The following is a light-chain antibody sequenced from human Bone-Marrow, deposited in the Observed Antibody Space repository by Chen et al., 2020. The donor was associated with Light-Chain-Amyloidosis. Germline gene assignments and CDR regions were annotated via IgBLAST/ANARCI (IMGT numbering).Light chain of an antibody. Sequence: QSALTQPASVSGSPGQSITISCTGSSRDVGTYNLVSWYQHHPGKAPKLIIYEAIKRPSGVSNRFSGSRSGYTASLTISGLQAEDEADYYCCSYAGRGKMFGGGTKLTVL. V-gene: IGLV2-23*01. CDR3: CSYAGRGKM. J-gene: IGLJ3*02. CDR1: SRDVGTYNL. CDR2: EAI.